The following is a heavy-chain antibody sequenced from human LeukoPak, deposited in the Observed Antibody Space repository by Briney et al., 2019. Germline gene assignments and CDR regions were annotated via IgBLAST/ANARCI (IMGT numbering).Heavy chain of an antibody. Sequence: SETLSLTCTVSGGSISSYYWSWIRQPPGKGPEWIGYIYDSGSTNYNPSLKSRVTISVDTSKNQFSLKLSSVTAADTAVYYCARHIDGYIHFDYWGQGTLVTVSS. CDR2: IYDSGST. CDR3: ARHIDGYIHFDY. D-gene: IGHD5-24*01. J-gene: IGHJ4*02. CDR1: GGSISSYY. V-gene: IGHV4-59*08.